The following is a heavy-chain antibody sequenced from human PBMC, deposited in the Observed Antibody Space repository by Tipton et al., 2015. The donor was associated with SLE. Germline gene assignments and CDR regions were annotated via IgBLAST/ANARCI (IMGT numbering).Heavy chain of an antibody. CDR3: ARGLRSEDFDS. CDR2: IYYTGST. D-gene: IGHD3-3*01. J-gene: IGHJ4*02. Sequence: TLSLTCTVSGASISSQYWNWIRQPPGKGLEWIGYIYYTGSTCHNPSLKSRVTISVDMSKNQFSLRLTSVTAADTAVYYCARGLRSEDFDSWGQGTLVTVSS. V-gene: IGHV4-59*11. CDR1: GASISSQY.